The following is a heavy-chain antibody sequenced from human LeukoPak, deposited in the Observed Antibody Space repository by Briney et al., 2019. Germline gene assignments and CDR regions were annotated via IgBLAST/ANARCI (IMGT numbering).Heavy chain of an antibody. J-gene: IGHJ4*02. Sequence: SETLSLTCAVYGGSFSGYYWSWIRQPPGKGLEWIGEINHSGSTNYNPSLKSRVTISVDTSKNQFSLKLSSVTAADTAVYYCASGMVATTFDYWGQGTLVTVSS. CDR3: ASGMVATTFDY. V-gene: IGHV4-34*01. CDR1: GGSFSGYY. D-gene: IGHD5-12*01. CDR2: INHSGST.